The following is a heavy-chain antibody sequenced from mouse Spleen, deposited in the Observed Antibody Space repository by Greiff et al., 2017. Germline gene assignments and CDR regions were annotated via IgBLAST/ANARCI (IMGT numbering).Heavy chain of an antibody. CDR2: IWRGGST. J-gene: IGHJ4*01. CDR1: GFSLTSYG. V-gene: IGHV2-5*01. Sequence: QVHVKQSGPGLVQPSQSLSITCTVSGFSLTSYGVHWVRQSPGKGLEWLGVIWRGGSTDYNAAFMSRLSITKDNSKSQVFFKMNSLQADDTAIYYCAKGTYYRYHYAMDYWGQGTSVTVSS. CDR3: AKGTYYRYHYAMDY. D-gene: IGHD2-14*01.